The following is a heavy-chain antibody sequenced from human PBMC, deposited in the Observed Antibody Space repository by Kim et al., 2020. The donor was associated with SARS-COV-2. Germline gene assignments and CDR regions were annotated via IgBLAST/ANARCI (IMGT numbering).Heavy chain of an antibody. Sequence: SVKVSCKASGGTFSSYAISWVRQAPGQGLEWMGGIIPIFGTANYAQKFQGRVTITADESTSTAYMELSSLRSEDTAVYYCARDKLDDISIAAAGGWFDPWGQGTLGTVSS. V-gene: IGHV1-69*13. D-gene: IGHD6-13*01. CDR2: IIPIFGTA. CDR1: GGTFSSYA. J-gene: IGHJ5*02. CDR3: ARDKLDDISIAAAGGWFDP.